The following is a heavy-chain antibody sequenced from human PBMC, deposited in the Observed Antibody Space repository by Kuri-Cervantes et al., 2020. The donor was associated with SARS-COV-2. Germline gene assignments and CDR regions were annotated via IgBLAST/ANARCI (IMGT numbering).Heavy chain of an antibody. CDR1: GFTFSSYE. CDR3: ARGREANQLPPGY. V-gene: IGHV3-48*03. D-gene: IGHD2-2*01. Sequence: GGSLRLSCAASGFTFSSYEMNWVCQAPGKGLEWVSYISSSGSTIYYADSVKGRFTISRDNAKNSLYLQMNSLRAEDTAVYYCARGREANQLPPGYWGQGTLVTVSS. J-gene: IGHJ4*02. CDR2: ISSSGSTI.